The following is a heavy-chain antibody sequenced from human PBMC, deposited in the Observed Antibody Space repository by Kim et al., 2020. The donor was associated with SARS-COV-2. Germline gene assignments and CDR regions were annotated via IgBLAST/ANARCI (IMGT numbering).Heavy chain of an antibody. Sequence: SETLSLTCAVYGGSFSGYYWSGIRQPPGKGLEWIGEINHSGSTNYNPSLKSRVTISVDTSKNQFSLKLSSVTAADTAVYYCARGIAAAGTRLNWFDPWGQGTLVTVSS. CDR2: INHSGST. D-gene: IGHD6-13*01. CDR3: ARGIAAAGTRLNWFDP. J-gene: IGHJ5*02. CDR1: GGSFSGYY. V-gene: IGHV4-34*01.